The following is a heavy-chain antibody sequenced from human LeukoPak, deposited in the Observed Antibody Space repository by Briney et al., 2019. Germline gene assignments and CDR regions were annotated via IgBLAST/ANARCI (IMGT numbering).Heavy chain of an antibody. CDR1: GYTFTGYC. J-gene: IGHJ1*01. V-gene: IGHV1-2*02. D-gene: IGHD6-19*01. CDR3: ARSIAVAGHEYFQH. CDR2: INPNSGGT. Sequence: ASVKVSCKASGYTFTGYCMHWVRQAPRQGLEWMGWINPNSGGTNYAQKFQGRVTMTRDTSISTAYMELSRLRSDDTAVYYCARSIAVAGHEYFQHWGQGTLVTVSS.